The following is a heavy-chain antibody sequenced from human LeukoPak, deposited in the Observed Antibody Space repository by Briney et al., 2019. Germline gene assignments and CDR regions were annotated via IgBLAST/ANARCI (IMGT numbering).Heavy chain of an antibody. J-gene: IGHJ4*02. CDR3: VKGRISEDGLDF. Sequence: PGGSLRLSCAASGFTFSRSAMTWVRQPPGKGLDWVSSISSSGNTYYADSVKGRFTISRDNSKNMLYLQMNSLRAEDTAVYYCVKGRISEDGLDFWGQGTLVTVSS. CDR1: GFTFSRSA. D-gene: IGHD6-13*01. CDR2: ISSSGNT. V-gene: IGHV3-23*01.